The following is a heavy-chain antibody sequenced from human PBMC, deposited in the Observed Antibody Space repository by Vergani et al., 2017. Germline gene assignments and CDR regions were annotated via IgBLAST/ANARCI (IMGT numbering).Heavy chain of an antibody. V-gene: IGHV1-58*02. D-gene: IGHD5-24*01. CDR1: GFTFTSSA. CDR2: IVVGSGNT. J-gene: IGHJ5*01. CDR3: AADSGMATIYNWFDP. Sequence: QMQLVQSGPEVKKPGTSVKVSCKASGFTFTSSAMQWVRQARGQRLEWIGWIVVGSGNTNYAQKFQERVTITRDMSTSTAYMELSSLRSEDTAVYYCAADSGMATIYNWFDPWGQGTRVTVSS.